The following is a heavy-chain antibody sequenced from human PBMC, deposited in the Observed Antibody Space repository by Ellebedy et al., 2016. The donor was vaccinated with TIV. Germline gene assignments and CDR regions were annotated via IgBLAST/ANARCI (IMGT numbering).Heavy chain of an antibody. V-gene: IGHV1-2*02. CDR3: ARDKGGSSGTYFDP. D-gene: IGHD2-15*01. Sequence: ASVKVSXKASGYTFTDYTLHWVRQAPGQGFEWMGLMNPDSGDTYYAQKFQARVTMTSDASITTAYMELSRLRSDDTAMYYCARDKGGSSGTYFDPWGQGTLVTVSS. J-gene: IGHJ5*02. CDR1: GYTFTDYT. CDR2: MNPDSGDT.